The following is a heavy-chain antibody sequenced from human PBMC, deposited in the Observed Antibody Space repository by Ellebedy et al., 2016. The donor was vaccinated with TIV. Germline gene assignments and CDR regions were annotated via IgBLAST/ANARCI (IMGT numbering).Heavy chain of an antibody. CDR2: VHYSGRT. CDR3: ARDGSGYHFFDQ. J-gene: IGHJ4*02. D-gene: IGHD5-12*01. Sequence: MPSETLSLTCSVSGGSVTTSSFYWGWIRQSPGKGLEWIGSVHYSGRTYFNPSLKRRVSISTDTSKNHLSLRLISVTAADTAVYFCARDGSGYHFFDQWGQGTLVTVSS. CDR1: GGSVTTSSFY. V-gene: IGHV4-39*02.